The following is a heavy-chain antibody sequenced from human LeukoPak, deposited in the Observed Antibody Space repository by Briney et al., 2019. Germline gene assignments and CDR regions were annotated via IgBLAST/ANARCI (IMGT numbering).Heavy chain of an antibody. CDR3: AKDGYSSVWFYADISAFDI. CDR2: ISYDGSNK. Sequence: GGSLRLSCAASGFTFSSYGMHWVRQAPGKGLEWVAVISYDGSNKYYADSVKGRFTISRDNSKNTLYLQMNSLRAEDTAVYYCAKDGYSSVWFYADISAFDIWGQGTMVTVSS. V-gene: IGHV3-30*18. D-gene: IGHD6-19*01. CDR1: GFTFSSYG. J-gene: IGHJ3*02.